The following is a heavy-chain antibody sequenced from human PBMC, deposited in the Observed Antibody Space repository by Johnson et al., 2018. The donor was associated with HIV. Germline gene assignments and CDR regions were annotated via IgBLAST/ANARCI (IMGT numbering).Heavy chain of an antibody. CDR2: IRYDGSNK. D-gene: IGHD6-19*01. J-gene: IGHJ3*02. Sequence: QVQLVESGGGVVQPGGSLRLSCAASGFIFSSYGMHWVRQAPGKGLAWVAFIRYDGSNKYYDASVKGRFTISRDNSKNTLYLQMNSLRAEDTAVYYCARVHPAVAGNDAFDIWGQGTMVTVSS. CDR3: ARVHPAVAGNDAFDI. V-gene: IGHV3-30*02. CDR1: GFIFSSYG.